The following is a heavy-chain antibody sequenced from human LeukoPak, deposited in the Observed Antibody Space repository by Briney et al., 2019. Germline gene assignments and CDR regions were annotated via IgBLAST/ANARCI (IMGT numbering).Heavy chain of an antibody. V-gene: IGHV4-39*01. Sequence: PSETLSLTCTISGGFISSSSYYWGWIRQPPGQWLEWIGDIYYSGSTYYNPALKSRVSMSIDTSKNQFSLESRSVAAADTALYYCARRRYYDSTGYLEWGQGTLVTVTS. CDR3: ARRRYYDSTGYLE. CDR1: GGFISSSSYY. CDR2: IYYSGST. D-gene: IGHD3-22*01. J-gene: IGHJ1*01.